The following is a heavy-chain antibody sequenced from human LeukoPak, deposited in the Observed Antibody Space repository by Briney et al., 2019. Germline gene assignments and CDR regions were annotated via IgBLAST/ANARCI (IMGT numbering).Heavy chain of an antibody. V-gene: IGHV3-23*01. J-gene: IGHJ5*02. D-gene: IGHD6-19*01. CDR2: IYGSGGSA. Sequence: GGSLRLSCAAAGFTFNRYGVSWVRQAPGKGLEWGSSIYGSGGSAYSADSVKGRFTISRANSKNTLFLQMNSLRVKDTAIYYCAKGAPSSGWNPNWFDPWGQGTPVTVSS. CDR3: AKGAPSSGWNPNWFDP. CDR1: GFTFNRYG.